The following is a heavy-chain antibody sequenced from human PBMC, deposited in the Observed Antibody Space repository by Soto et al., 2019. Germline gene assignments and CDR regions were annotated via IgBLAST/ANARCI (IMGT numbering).Heavy chain of an antibody. V-gene: IGHV4-34*01. D-gene: IGHD3-3*01. CDR2: INHSGST. CDR3: ARVWSITIFGVVIPAWFDP. J-gene: IGHJ5*02. Sequence: SESLSLTCAAYGGSFSGYYWSLILQPPGKGLEWIGEINHSGSTNYNPSLKSRVTISVDTSKNQFSLKLSSVTAADTAVYYCARVWSITIFGVVIPAWFDPWGQGTLVTVSS. CDR1: GGSFSGYY.